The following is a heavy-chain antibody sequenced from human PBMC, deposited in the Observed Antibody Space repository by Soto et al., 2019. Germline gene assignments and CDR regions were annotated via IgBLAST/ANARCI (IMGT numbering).Heavy chain of an antibody. D-gene: IGHD1-26*01. CDR3: ARQEWELLDPYFDY. Sequence: QLQLQESGPGLVKPSETLSLTCTVSGGSISSSSYYWGWIRQPPGKGLEWIGSIYYSGSTYYNPSLKSRVTISVDTSKNQFSLKLSSVTAADTAVYYCARQEWELLDPYFDYWGQGTLVTVSS. CDR1: GGSISSSSYY. V-gene: IGHV4-39*01. CDR2: IYYSGST. J-gene: IGHJ4*02.